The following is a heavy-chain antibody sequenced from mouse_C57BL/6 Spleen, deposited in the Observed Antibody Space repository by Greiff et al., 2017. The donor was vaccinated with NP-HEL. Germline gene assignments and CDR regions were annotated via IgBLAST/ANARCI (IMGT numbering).Heavy chain of an antibody. CDR1: GYTFTDYY. Sequence: EVQLQQSGPELVKPGASVKISCKASGYTFTDYYMNWVKQSHGKSLEWIGDINPNNGGTSYNQKFKGKATLTVDKSSSTAYMELRSLTSEDSAVYYCARSYDGYSAWFAYWGQGTLVTVSA. CDR3: ARSYDGYSAWFAY. J-gene: IGHJ3*01. CDR2: INPNNGGT. V-gene: IGHV1-26*01. D-gene: IGHD2-3*01.